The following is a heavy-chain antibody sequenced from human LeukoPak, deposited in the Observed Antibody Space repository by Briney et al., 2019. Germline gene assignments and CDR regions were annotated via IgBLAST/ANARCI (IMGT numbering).Heavy chain of an antibody. D-gene: IGHD6-19*01. CDR2: ISSTSSTI. J-gene: IGHJ4*02. CDR3: ARDPYSSGWYYFDY. Sequence: GGPLRLSCAASGFTFSRYSVNWVRQAPGKGLEWVSYISSTSSTISYADSVKGRFTISRDNAKNSLYLQMNSLRAEDTAVYYCARDPYSSGWYYFDYWGQGTLVTVSS. V-gene: IGHV3-48*04. CDR1: GFTFSRYS.